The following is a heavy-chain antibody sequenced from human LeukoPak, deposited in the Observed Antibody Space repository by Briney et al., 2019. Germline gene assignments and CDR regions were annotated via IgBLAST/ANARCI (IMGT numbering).Heavy chain of an antibody. CDR1: GFTFSSYS. V-gene: IGHV3-21*01. CDR3: ARDLSSFRYSSPNDAFDI. J-gene: IGHJ3*02. Sequence: GGSLRLSCAASGFTFSSYSMNWVRQAPGKGLEWVSSISSSSSYIYYADSVKGRFTISRDNAKNSLYLQMNSLRAEDTAVYYCARDLSSFRYSSPNDAFDIWGQGTMVTVSS. D-gene: IGHD6-13*01. CDR2: ISSSSSYI.